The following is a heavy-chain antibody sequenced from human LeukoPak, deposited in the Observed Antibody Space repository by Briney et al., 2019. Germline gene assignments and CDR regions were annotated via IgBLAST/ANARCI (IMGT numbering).Heavy chain of an antibody. Sequence: GGSLRLSCAASGFTFSSYSMNWVRQAPGKGLEWVAVIWNDGSNKYYADSVKGRFTISRDNSKNTLYLQMNSLRAEDTAVYYCARNGLGDSSGYYIDYWGQGTQVTVSS. J-gene: IGHJ4*02. CDR3: ARNGLGDSSGYYIDY. D-gene: IGHD3-22*01. CDR1: GFTFSSYS. V-gene: IGHV3-33*08. CDR2: IWNDGSNK.